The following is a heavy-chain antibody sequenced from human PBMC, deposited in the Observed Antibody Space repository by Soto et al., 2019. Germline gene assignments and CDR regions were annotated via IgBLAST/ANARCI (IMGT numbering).Heavy chain of an antibody. CDR1: GGSIRGGDYY. Sequence: SETLSLTCSVSGGSIRGGDYYWSGIRQPPGKGLEWIAYVYYTGGSYYNPSLKSRATISVDTSKNQFSLKVSSVTATDTAVYYCARDYRSGYDNWGQGILVTVSS. V-gene: IGHV4-30-4*01. J-gene: IGHJ4*02. CDR2: VYYTGGS. CDR3: ARDYRSGYDN. D-gene: IGHD6-19*01.